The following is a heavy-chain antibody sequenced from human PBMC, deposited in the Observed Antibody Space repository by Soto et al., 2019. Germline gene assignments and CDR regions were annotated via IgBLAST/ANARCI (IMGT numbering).Heavy chain of an antibody. V-gene: IGHV1-18*01. D-gene: IGHD3-3*01. CDR3: ARVGIGFTIFGVVTSMEWFDP. CDR1: GYTFTSYG. CDR2: ISAYNGNT. Sequence: QVQLVQSGAEVKKPGASVKVSCQASGYTFTSYGISWVRQAPGQGLEWMGWISAYNGNTNYAQKLQGRVTMTTDTSTSTAYMELRSLRSDDTAVYYCARVGIGFTIFGVVTSMEWFDPWGQGTLVTVSS. J-gene: IGHJ5*02.